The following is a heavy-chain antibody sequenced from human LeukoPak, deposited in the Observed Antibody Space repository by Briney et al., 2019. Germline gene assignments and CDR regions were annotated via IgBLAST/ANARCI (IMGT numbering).Heavy chain of an antibody. CDR2: MYSDGST. D-gene: IGHD4-23*01. J-gene: IGHJ4*02. CDR1: GFAVSTNY. Sequence: GGSLGLSWAASGFAVSTNYISWFGQPPGRGLEWVSIMYSDGSTKCADSVKGRFTISRDNSKNTLYLQMNSLSAEDTAVYYCAGYYGGKFDYWGQGTLVTVSS. V-gene: IGHV3-66*02. CDR3: AGYYGGKFDY.